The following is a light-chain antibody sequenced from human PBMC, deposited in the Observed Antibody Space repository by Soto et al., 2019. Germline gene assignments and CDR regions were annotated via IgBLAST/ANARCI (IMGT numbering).Light chain of an antibody. CDR2: YNY. V-gene: IGLV1-40*01. CDR3: QSYDNTLSSYVV. Sequence: QSVLTQPPSVSGAPGQRVTISCTGSTSNIGAGYDVHWYQQLPGTAPKLLLYYNYNRPSGVPDRFSGSKSGTSASLAITGLQAEDEADYYCQSYDNTLSSYVVFGGGTKLTVL. J-gene: IGLJ2*01. CDR1: TSNIGAGYD.